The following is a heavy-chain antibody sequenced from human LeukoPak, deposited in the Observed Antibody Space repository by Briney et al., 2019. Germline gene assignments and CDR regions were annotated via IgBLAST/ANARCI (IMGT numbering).Heavy chain of an antibody. CDR3: ARGRGYNWNYFDY. Sequence: SETLSLTCAVYGGSCSGYYWSWIRQPPGKGLEWIGEINHSGSTNYNPSLKSRVTISVDTSKNQFSLKLSSVTAADTAVYYCARGRGYNWNYFDYWGQGTLVTVSS. D-gene: IGHD1-20*01. V-gene: IGHV4-34*01. CDR1: GGSCSGYY. J-gene: IGHJ4*02. CDR2: INHSGST.